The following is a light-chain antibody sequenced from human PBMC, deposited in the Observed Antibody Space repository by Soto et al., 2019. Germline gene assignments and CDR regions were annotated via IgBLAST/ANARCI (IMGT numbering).Light chain of an antibody. CDR2: ATS. J-gene: IGKJ5*01. CDR3: QQLNSYPLT. CDR1: QGISSY. V-gene: IGKV1-9*01. Sequence: IQLTQSPSSLSASLGYRVTITFRASQGISSYLAWYQQKPGKAPKLLIYATSTLQSGVPSRFSGSGSGTDFTLTISSLQPEDFATYYCQQLNSYPLTFGGGTRLEIK.